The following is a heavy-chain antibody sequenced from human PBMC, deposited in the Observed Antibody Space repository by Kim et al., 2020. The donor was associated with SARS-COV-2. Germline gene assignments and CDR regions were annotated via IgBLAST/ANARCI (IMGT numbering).Heavy chain of an antibody. Sequence: SETLSLTCTVSGGSIISSSYYWGWIRQPPGKGLEWIGSIYYSGSTYYNPSLKSRVTISVDTSKNQFSLKLSSVTAADTALYYCARHDGYSYVEGDYWGQGTLVTVSS. CDR3: ARHDGYSYVEGDY. CDR1: GGSIISSSYY. D-gene: IGHD5-18*01. CDR2: IYYSGST. V-gene: IGHV4-39*01. J-gene: IGHJ4*02.